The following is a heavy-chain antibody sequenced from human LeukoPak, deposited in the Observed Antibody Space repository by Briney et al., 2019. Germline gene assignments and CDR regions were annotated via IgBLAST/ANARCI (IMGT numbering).Heavy chain of an antibody. CDR1: GFTFRTYW. Sequence: PGGSLRLSCAAPGFTFRTYWMHWVRHTPGMGLVWVSRISTDGTYTTYADSVKGRFTISRDNTKNTLYLQIDRLRAEDTAVYYCARGRPNSLFEYWGQGTLVTVSS. CDR3: ARGRPNSLFEY. CDR2: ISTDGTYT. J-gene: IGHJ4*02. D-gene: IGHD4/OR15-4a*01. V-gene: IGHV3-74*03.